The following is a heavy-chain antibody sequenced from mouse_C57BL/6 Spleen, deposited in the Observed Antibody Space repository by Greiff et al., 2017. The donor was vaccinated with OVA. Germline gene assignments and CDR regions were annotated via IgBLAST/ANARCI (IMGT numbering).Heavy chain of an antibody. Sequence: EVQVVESGGGLVKPGGSLKLSCAASGFTFSDYGMHWVRQAPEKGLEWVAYISSGSSTIYYADTVKGRFTISRDNAKNTLFLQMTSLRSEDTAMYYCAKVPLYYGSSDYAMDYWGQGTSVTVSS. J-gene: IGHJ4*01. CDR2: ISSGSSTI. V-gene: IGHV5-17*01. D-gene: IGHD1-1*01. CDR1: GFTFSDYG. CDR3: AKVPLYYGSSDYAMDY.